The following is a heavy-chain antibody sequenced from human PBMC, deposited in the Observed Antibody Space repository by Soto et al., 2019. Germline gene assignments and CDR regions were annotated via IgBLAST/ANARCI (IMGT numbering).Heavy chain of an antibody. J-gene: IGHJ4*02. V-gene: IGHV3-30-3*01. Sequence: QVQLVESGGGVVQPGRSLRLSCAASGFRFSSYTMHWVRRAPGKGLEWVAVISYDDGSNKDYADSVKGRFTISRDNSKNTLSLQMNSLRAEDTAVYYCARRIAVSGTPEFDYWGQGTLVTVSS. CDR3: ARRIAVSGTPEFDY. CDR2: ISYDDGSNK. CDR1: GFRFSSYT. D-gene: IGHD6-19*01.